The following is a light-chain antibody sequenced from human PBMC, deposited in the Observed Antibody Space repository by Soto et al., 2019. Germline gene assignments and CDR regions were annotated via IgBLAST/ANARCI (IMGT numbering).Light chain of an antibody. CDR2: LGS. V-gene: IGKV2-28*01. CDR1: QSLLHSNGYNY. J-gene: IGKJ2*01. CDR3: MQALQTPRT. Sequence: DIVMTQSPLSLPVTPGEPASISCRSSQSLLHSNGYNYLDWYLQKPGQSPQLLIYLGSNRASGVPDRFSGGGSGTDFTLKISRVEAEDVGVYCCMQALQTPRTFGQGTKLEIK.